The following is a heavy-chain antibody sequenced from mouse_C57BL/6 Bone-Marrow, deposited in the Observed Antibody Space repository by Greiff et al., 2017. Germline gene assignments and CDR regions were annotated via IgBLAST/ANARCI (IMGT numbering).Heavy chain of an antibody. Sequence: VQLQQPGAELVKPGASVKLSCKASGYTFTSYWMHWVKQRPGQGLEWIGMIHPNSGSTNYNEKFKSKATLTVDKSSSTAYMQLSSLTSEDSAVYYCARWYYGSSSAWFAYWGQGTLVTVSA. J-gene: IGHJ3*01. D-gene: IGHD1-1*01. V-gene: IGHV1-64*01. CDR2: IHPNSGST. CDR3: ARWYYGSSSAWFAY. CDR1: GYTFTSYW.